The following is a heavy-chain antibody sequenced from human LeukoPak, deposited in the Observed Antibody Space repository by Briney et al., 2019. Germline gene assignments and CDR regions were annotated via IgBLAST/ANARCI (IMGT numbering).Heavy chain of an antibody. V-gene: IGHV4-4*02. CDR1: GGSINSDYW. D-gene: IGHD3-3*01. CDR3: ARHDDFLSAYNY. Sequence: SETLSLTCAVSGGSINSDYWWTWVRQSPGKGLEWIGEIYHTGSVNYNLSLESRVTISRDRSKNQFSLMLRSVTAADRAVYYCARHDDFLSAYNYWGQGILVTVSS. CDR2: IYHTGSV. J-gene: IGHJ4*02.